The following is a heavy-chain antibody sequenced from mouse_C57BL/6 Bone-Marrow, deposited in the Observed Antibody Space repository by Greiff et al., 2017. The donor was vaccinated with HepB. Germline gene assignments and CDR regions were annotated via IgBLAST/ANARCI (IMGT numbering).Heavy chain of an antibody. Sequence: VHVKQSGAELVRPGASVKLSCTASGFNIKDDYMHWVKQRPEQGLEWIGWIDPENGDTEYASKFQGKATITADTSSNTAYLQLSSLTSEDTAVYYCTTRETAQALDYWGQGTTLTVSS. CDR2: IDPENGDT. D-gene: IGHD3-2*02. CDR1: GFNIKDDY. J-gene: IGHJ2*01. CDR3: TTRETAQALDY. V-gene: IGHV14-4*01.